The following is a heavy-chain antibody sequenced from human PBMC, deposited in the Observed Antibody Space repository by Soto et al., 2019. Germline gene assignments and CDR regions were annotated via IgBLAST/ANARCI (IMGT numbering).Heavy chain of an antibody. D-gene: IGHD6-19*01. CDR3: ARPSSGWENWFDP. V-gene: IGHV3-48*01. CDR1: GFTFNSYS. Sequence: EVQLVESGGGLVQPGGSLRLSCAASGFTFNSYSMNWVRQAPGKGLEWVSYISSSSTTKYYTDSVKGRFTISRDNAKKSLYVQMTSLRADATAVYYRARPSSGWENWFDPWGKGTLVTVS. CDR2: ISSSSTTK. J-gene: IGHJ5*02.